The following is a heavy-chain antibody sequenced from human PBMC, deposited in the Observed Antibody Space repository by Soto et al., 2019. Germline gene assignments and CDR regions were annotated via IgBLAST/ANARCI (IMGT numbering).Heavy chain of an antibody. J-gene: IGHJ5*02. CDR2: IYYSGST. V-gene: IGHV4-31*03. CDR3: AKGLRDPAAAWFDP. Sequence: PSETLSLTCTVSGGSISSGGYYWSGIRQHPGKGLEWIGNIYYSGSTYYNPSLKSRVTISVDTSKNQFSLKLSSVTAADTAVYYCAKGLRDPAAAWFDPWGQGTLVTVSS. D-gene: IGHD6-13*01. CDR1: GGSISSGGYY.